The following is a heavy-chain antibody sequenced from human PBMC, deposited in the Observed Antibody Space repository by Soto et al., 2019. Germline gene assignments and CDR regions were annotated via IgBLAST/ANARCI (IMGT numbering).Heavy chain of an antibody. J-gene: IGHJ6*03. Sequence: GGSLRLSCAASGFTFSNAWMSWVRQAPGKGLEWVGRIKSKTDGGTTDYAAPVKGRFTISRDDSKNTLYLQMNSLKTEDTAVYYCTTYHCSSTSCKIYYYYMDVWGKGTTVTVSS. CDR3: TTYHCSSTSCKIYYYYMDV. D-gene: IGHD2-2*01. CDR2: IKSKTDGGTT. V-gene: IGHV3-15*01. CDR1: GFTFSNAW.